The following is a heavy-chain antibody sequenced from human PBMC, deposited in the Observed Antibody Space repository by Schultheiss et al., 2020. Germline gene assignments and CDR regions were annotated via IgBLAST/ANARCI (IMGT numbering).Heavy chain of an antibody. V-gene: IGHV3-30-3*01. CDR1: GFTFSSYW. Sequence: GESLKISCAASGFTFSSYWMSWVRQAPGKGLEWVAVISYDGSNKYYADSVKGRFTISRDNAKNSLYLQMNSLRDEDTAVYYCARVQSTSGSHFDYWGQGTLVTVSS. J-gene: IGHJ4*02. CDR2: ISYDGSNK. D-gene: IGHD3-10*01. CDR3: ARVQSTSGSHFDY.